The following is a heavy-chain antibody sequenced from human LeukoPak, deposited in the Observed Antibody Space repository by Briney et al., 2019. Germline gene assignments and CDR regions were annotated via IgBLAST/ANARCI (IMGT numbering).Heavy chain of an antibody. D-gene: IGHD3-22*01. CDR1: GGSFSGYY. Sequence: SETLPLTCAVYGGSFSGYYWNWIGQPPARELEGIGEINHTGSTNYNPSLKSRVTISVDTSKNQFSLKPSSVTAADTAVYYCARGPPEYDSSGYYFNYWGQGTLVTVSS. J-gene: IGHJ4*02. CDR3: ARGPPEYDSSGYYFNY. V-gene: IGHV4-34*01. CDR2: INHTGST.